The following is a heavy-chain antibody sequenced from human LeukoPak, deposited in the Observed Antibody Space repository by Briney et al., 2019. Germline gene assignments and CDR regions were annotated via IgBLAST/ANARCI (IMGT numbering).Heavy chain of an antibody. CDR2: IIPIFGTA. J-gene: IGHJ4*02. V-gene: IGHV1-69*01. CDR3: ARGEEVSYYDFWSGYGNFDY. CDR1: GGTFSSYA. D-gene: IGHD3-3*01. Sequence: SSVKVSCKASGGTFSSYAISWVRQAPGQGLEWMGGIIPIFGTANYAQKFQGRVTITADESTSTAYMELRSLRSDDTAVYYCARGEEVSYYDFWSGYGNFDYWGQGTLVTVSS.